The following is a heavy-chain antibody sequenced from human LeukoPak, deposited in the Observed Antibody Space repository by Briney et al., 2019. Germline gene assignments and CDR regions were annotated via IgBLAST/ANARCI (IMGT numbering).Heavy chain of an antibody. Sequence: PSESLSLTCTVSGGSISSSSYYWGWIRQPPGKGLEWIGIIYYSGSTYYNPSLKSRVTISVDTSKNQFSLKLSSVTAADTAVYYCASDWLVRDAFDIWGQGIMVTVSS. V-gene: IGHV4-39*01. CDR1: GGSISSSSYY. CDR2: IYYSGST. CDR3: ASDWLVRDAFDI. J-gene: IGHJ3*02. D-gene: IGHD6-6*01.